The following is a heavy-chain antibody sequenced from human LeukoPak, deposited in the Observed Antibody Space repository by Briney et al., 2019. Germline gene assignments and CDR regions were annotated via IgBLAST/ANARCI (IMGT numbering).Heavy chain of an antibody. J-gene: IGHJ5*02. CDR1: GFTFGDYA. Sequence: NTGGSLRLSCTASGFTFGDYAMSWVRQAPGKGLEWVGRVKSKTYGGTTDYAAPVKGRFTISRDDSKNTLYLQMNSLKTEDTAVYYCTTDVVRWMIALGSWGQGTLVTVSS. CDR2: VKSKTYGGTT. D-gene: IGHD3-22*01. CDR3: TTDVVRWMIALGS. V-gene: IGHV3-15*01.